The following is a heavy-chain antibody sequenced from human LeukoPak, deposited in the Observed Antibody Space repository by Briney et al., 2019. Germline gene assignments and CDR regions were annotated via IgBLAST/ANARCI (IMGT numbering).Heavy chain of an antibody. CDR1: GFTFSSYA. V-gene: IGHV3-23*01. J-gene: IGHJ3*02. D-gene: IGHD3-22*01. CDR2: ISGSGGST. CDR3: AKGPTNYYDSSGYYVQVLGAFDI. Sequence: PGGSLRLSCAASGFTFSSYAMSWVRQAPGKGLEWVSAISGSGGSTYYADSVKGRFTISRDNSKNTLYLQMNSLRAEDTAVYYCAKGPTNYYDSSGYYVQVLGAFDIWGQGTMVTVSS.